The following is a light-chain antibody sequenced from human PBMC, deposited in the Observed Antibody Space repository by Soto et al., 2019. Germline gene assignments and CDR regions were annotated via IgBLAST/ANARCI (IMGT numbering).Light chain of an antibody. Sequence: DVLVTQTPLSLSVAPGQPASISCKSSQSLLHITGETFLFWYQQKPGQAPWLLMYGASRRPTGIPDRFSGSGSGTDFTLTISSLEPEDFAVYYCQQRSNWPITLGQGTRLEIK. CDR2: GAS. V-gene: IGKV2-29*01. CDR1: QSLLHITGETF. CDR3: QQRSNWPIT. J-gene: IGKJ5*01.